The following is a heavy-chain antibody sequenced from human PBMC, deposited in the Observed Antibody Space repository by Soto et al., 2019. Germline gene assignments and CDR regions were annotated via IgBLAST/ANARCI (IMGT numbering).Heavy chain of an antibody. D-gene: IGHD6-13*01. V-gene: IGHV4-59*01. CDR1: GGSISSYY. CDR2: IYYSGST. J-gene: IGHJ6*02. Sequence: PSETLSLTCTVSGGSISSYYWSWIRQPPGKGLECIGYIYYSGSTNYNPSLKSRVTISVDTSKNQFSLKLSSVTAADTAVYYCARDLGYSAMYYYYGMDVWGQGTTVTVSS. CDR3: ARDLGYSAMYYYYGMDV.